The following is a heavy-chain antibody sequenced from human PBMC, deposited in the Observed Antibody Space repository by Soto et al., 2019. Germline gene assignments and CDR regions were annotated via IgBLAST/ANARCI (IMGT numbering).Heavy chain of an antibody. V-gene: IGHV3-21*01. CDR2: ISSSSSYI. Sequence: SLRLSCAASGFTFSSYSMNWVRQAPGKGLEWVSSISSSSSYIYYADSVKGRFTISRDNAKNSLYLQMNSLRAEDTAVYYCATSLEMATITGVGPSLSLRSICNYYYY. J-gene: IGHJ6*03. CDR1: GFTFSSYS. CDR3: ATSLEMATITGVGPSLSLRSICNYYYY. D-gene: IGHD5-12*01.